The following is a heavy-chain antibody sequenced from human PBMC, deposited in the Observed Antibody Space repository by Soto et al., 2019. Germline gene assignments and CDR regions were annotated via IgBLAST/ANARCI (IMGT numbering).Heavy chain of an antibody. J-gene: IGHJ4*02. D-gene: IGHD3-10*01. V-gene: IGHV3-9*01. CDR3: AKDINYGSGSYLYIVGFDY. CDR1: GFTFADYA. Sequence: GGSIGLSCAASGFTFADYAMHWVRQDPGKGLEWVSGISWNSGSIGYADSVKGRFTISRDNAKNSLYLQMNSLRAEDTALYYCAKDINYGSGSYLYIVGFDYWGQGTLVTVSS. CDR2: ISWNSGSI.